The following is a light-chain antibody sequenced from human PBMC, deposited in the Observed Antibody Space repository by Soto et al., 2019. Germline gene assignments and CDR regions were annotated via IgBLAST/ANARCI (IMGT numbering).Light chain of an antibody. J-gene: IGKJ5*01. Sequence: EIVMTQSPATLSVSPGERAALSCRASQSVSSNLAWYQQKPGQTPRLLIYATSPRAAGIPARFSGSGSGTDFTLTISSLEPEDFAVYYCQQYGSSPRVTFGQGTRLEIK. CDR2: ATS. CDR1: QSVSSN. V-gene: IGKV3-15*01. CDR3: QQYGSSPRVT.